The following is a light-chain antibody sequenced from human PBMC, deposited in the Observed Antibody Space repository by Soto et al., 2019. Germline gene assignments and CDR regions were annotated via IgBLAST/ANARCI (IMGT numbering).Light chain of an antibody. CDR3: QQYYGTPT. V-gene: IGKV4-1*01. J-gene: IGKJ1*01. CDR2: WAS. Sequence: DIVMPQSPDSLAVSQGETAASNCKSNQSLFFTSNKKNYLAWYRQKPGQPPKLIISWASSRESGVPDRFSGGGSGTDFTLTINSLQAEDVAVYYCQQYYGTPTFGQGTKVDIK. CDR1: QSLFFTSNKKNY.